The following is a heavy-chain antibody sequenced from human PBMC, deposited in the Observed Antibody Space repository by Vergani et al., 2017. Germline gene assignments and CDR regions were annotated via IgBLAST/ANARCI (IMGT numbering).Heavy chain of an antibody. V-gene: IGHV4-59*08. CDR1: GGSISSYY. Sequence: QVQLQELGPGLVKPSETLSLTCTVSGGSISSYYWSWIRQPPGKGLEWIGYIYYSGSTNYNPSLKSRVTISVDTSKNQFSLKLSSVTAADTAVYYCARGQYCTNGVCYVLVTFDYWGQGTLVTVSS. CDR2: IYYSGST. D-gene: IGHD2-8*01. CDR3: ARGQYCTNGVCYVLVTFDY. J-gene: IGHJ4*02.